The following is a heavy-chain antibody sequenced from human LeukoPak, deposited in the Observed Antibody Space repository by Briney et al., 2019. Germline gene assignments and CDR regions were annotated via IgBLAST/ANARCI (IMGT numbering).Heavy chain of an antibody. V-gene: IGHV3-21*01. D-gene: IGHD3-22*01. Sequence: PGGSLRLSCAASGFTFSSYSMNWVRQAPGKELEWVSSISSSSSYIYYADSVKGRFTISRDNAKNSLYLQMNSLRAEDTAVYYCARGMIVPRGFDYWGQGTLVTVSS. CDR3: ARGMIVPRGFDY. CDR2: ISSSSSYI. J-gene: IGHJ4*02. CDR1: GFTFSSYS.